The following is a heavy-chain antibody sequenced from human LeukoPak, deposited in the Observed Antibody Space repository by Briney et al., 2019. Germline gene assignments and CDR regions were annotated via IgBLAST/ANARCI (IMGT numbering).Heavy chain of an antibody. Sequence: PGGSLRLSCAASGFSVSNNYMKWVRQASGKGVEWVSVMHSDGRTFYADSVKGRFTISRAKSKNMFYLKMDSLRAKDTAVYYCAKGAYGPGSYKYNCFDHWGQGTLVTVSS. D-gene: IGHD3-10*01. CDR1: GFSVSNNY. CDR3: AKGAYGPGSYKYNCFDH. CDR2: MHSDGRT. V-gene: IGHV3-53*01. J-gene: IGHJ5*02.